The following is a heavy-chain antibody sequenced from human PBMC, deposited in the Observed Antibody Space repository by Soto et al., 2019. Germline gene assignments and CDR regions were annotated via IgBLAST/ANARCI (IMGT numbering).Heavy chain of an antibody. CDR2: INPSGGST. CDR3: ARGDICTGYDIRPPTDY. V-gene: IGHV1-46*03. D-gene: IGHD3-9*01. CDR1: GYTFTSYY. Sequence: ASVKVSCKASGYTFTSYYMHWVRQAPGQGLEWMGIINPSGGSTSYAQKFQGRVTMTRDTSTTTVYMELSSLRSEDTAVYYCARGDICTGYDIRPPTDYWGQGTLVTVSS. J-gene: IGHJ4*02.